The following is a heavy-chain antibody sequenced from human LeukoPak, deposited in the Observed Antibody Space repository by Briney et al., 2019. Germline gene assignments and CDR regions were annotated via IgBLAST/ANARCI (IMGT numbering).Heavy chain of an antibody. CDR1: GFTLSSNW. CDR2: INGVGSST. J-gene: IGHJ4*01. D-gene: IGHD6-19*01. CDR3: ARGSSSGWPDYLDH. V-gene: IGHV3-74*01. Sequence: GGSLRLSCVASGFTLSSNWMHWVRQAPGKGLVWLSRINGVGSSTPYADSVKGRFTISRDNAKNTLFLQMNSLRAEDTAVYYCARGSSSGWPDYLDHWGRGTPVTVSS.